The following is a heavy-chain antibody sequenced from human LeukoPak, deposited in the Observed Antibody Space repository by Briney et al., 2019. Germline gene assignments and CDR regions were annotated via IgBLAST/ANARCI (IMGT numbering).Heavy chain of an antibody. CDR1: GGSISSDNYY. CDR3: ARDHTSGYSYGYCWFDP. J-gene: IGHJ5*02. V-gene: IGHV4-39*07. D-gene: IGHD5-18*01. Sequence: SETLSLTCTVSGGSISSDNYYWGWIRQSPGKGLEWIGSISYSGSTYYNPSLKSRVTISEDTSNNQFSLKLSSVTAADTAVYYCARDHTSGYSYGYCWFDPWGQGTLVTVSS. CDR2: ISYSGST.